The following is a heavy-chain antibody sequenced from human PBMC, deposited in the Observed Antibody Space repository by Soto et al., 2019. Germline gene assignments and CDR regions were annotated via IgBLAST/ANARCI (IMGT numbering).Heavy chain of an antibody. J-gene: IGHJ4*02. CDR3: ARLPSGSYYTYFDY. CDR1: GGSISSSSYY. Sequence: PSETLSLTCTVSGGSISSSSYYWGWIRQPPGKGLEWIGSIYYSGSTYYNPSLKSRVTISVDTSKNQFSLKLSSVTAADTAVYYCARLPSGSYYTYFDYWGQGTLVTVSS. D-gene: IGHD1-26*01. CDR2: IYYSGST. V-gene: IGHV4-39*01.